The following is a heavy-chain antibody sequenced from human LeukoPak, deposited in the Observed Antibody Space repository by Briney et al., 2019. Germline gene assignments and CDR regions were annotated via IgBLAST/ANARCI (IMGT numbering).Heavy chain of an antibody. V-gene: IGHV4-59*08. Sequence: SETLSLTCTVSGGSISSYYWSWIRQPPGKGLEWIGYIYYSGSTNYNPSLKSRVTISVDTSKNQFSLKLSSVTAAVTAVYYCARCRYYYDSSGYLNWFDPWGQGTLVTVSS. D-gene: IGHD3-22*01. J-gene: IGHJ5*02. CDR3: ARCRYYYDSSGYLNWFDP. CDR2: IYYSGST. CDR1: GGSISSYY.